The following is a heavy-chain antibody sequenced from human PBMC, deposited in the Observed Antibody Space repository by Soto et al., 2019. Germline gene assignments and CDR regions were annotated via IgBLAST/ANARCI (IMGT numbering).Heavy chain of an antibody. CDR1: GGSISNYY. J-gene: IGHJ3*02. V-gene: IGHV4-59*08. CDR3: ARHLWVGSSWYLGAFDI. D-gene: IGHD6-13*01. CDR2: IYYSGST. Sequence: TAETLSLTCTGSGGSISNYYWSWIRQPPGKGLEWIGYIYYSGSTNYNPSLKSRVTISVDTSKNQFSLKLSSVTAADTAVYYCARHLWVGSSWYLGAFDIWGQGTMVTVSS.